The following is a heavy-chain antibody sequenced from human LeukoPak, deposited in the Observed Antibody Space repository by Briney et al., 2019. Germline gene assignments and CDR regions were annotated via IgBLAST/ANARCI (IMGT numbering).Heavy chain of an antibody. D-gene: IGHD6-19*01. CDR3: ARDRQWTGGFDP. Sequence: SQTLSLTCTVSGGTISGGDYVWRWIRQTPGKGLEWIVYIYYSRSTYYIPSLQSRTTISVDTSENQFSLKLTSLTAADTAVYYCARDRQWTGGFDPWGQGILVTVSS. V-gene: IGHV4-30-4*08. CDR1: GGTISGGDYV. J-gene: IGHJ5*02. CDR2: IYYSRST.